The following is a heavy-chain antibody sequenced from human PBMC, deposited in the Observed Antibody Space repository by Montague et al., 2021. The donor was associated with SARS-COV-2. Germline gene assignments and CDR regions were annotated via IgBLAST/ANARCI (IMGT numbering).Heavy chain of an antibody. CDR3: ARERRGSFYFDY. CDR2: LYIGENT. CDR1: GFTVSSNH. J-gene: IGHJ4*02. Sequence: SLRLSCAASGFTVSSNHMTWVRQALGKGLEWVAVLYIGENTYYADSVRGRFTVSRDNSKNSVYLQMNNLRAEDTAVYYCARERRGSFYFDYWGQGTLVTVSS. D-gene: IGHD3-10*01. V-gene: IGHV3-53*01.